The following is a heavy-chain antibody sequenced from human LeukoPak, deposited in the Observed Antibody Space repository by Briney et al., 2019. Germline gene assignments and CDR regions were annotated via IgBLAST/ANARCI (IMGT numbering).Heavy chain of an antibody. V-gene: IGHV4-4*02. Sequence: SETLSLTCALSTVSGSSGNWWSWVRQPPGKGLEWIGEVHKTGKTNYNPSLKTQVTISIDASKNQLSLELTSVTAADAAVYYCARVNIVAQFGQWPVSYYGLDVWGQGTTVTVSS. D-gene: IGHD5-12*01. CDR3: ARVNIVAQFGQWPVSYYGLDV. J-gene: IGHJ6*02. CDR2: VHKTGKT. CDR1: TVSGSSGNW.